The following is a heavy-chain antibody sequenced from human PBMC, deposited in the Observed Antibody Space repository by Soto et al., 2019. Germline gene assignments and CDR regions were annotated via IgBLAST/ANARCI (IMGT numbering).Heavy chain of an antibody. CDR2: ISSSSSTI. D-gene: IGHD2-21*01. CDR3: ARDGDYAHPGYYGMDV. Sequence: GGSLRLSCAASGFTFSSYSMNWVRQAPGKGLEWVSYISSSSSTIYYADSVKGRFTISRDNAKNSLYLQMNSLRDEDTAVYYCARDGDYAHPGYYGMDVWGQGTTVTVSS. J-gene: IGHJ6*02. CDR1: GFTFSSYS. V-gene: IGHV3-48*02.